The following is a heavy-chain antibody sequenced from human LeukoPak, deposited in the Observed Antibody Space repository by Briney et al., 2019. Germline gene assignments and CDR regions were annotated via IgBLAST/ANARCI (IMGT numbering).Heavy chain of an antibody. D-gene: IGHD3-10*01. CDR3: ASGSGTYSPDY. CDR2: ITPNSGGT. Sequence: ASVKVSCTASGYTFTGQYLHWVRQGPGQGLEWMGWITPNSGGTNYAQKFQGRVTMTRDTSISTAYMELSRLRSDDTALYYCASGSGTYSPDYWGQGTLVTVSS. J-gene: IGHJ4*02. CDR1: GYTFTGQY. V-gene: IGHV1-2*02.